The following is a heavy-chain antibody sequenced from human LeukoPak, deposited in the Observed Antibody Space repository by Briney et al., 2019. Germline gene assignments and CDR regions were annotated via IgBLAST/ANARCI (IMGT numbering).Heavy chain of an antibody. CDR1: GGTFSSYT. J-gene: IGHJ5*02. CDR3: ARRRATQPVILRLGELNSLPFDP. D-gene: IGHD3-16*01. V-gene: IGHV1-69*02. CDR2: IIPILGIA. Sequence: SVKVSCKASGGTFSSYTISWVRQAPGQGLEWMGRIIPILGIANYAQKFQGRVTITADKSTSTAYMELSSLRSEDTAVYYCARRRATQPVILRLGELNSLPFDPWGQGTLVTVSS.